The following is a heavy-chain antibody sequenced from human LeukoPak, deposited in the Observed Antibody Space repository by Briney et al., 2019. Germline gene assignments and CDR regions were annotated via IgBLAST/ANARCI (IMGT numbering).Heavy chain of an antibody. V-gene: IGHV1-69*02. Sequence: SVKVSCKASGYTFTGYYMHWVRQAPGQGLEWMGRIIPILGIANYAQKFQGRVTITADKSTSTAYMELSSLRSEDTAVYYCARPAGYSYGSGEYYWGQGTLVTVSS. J-gene: IGHJ4*02. CDR1: GYTFTGYY. CDR3: ARPAGYSYGSGEYY. D-gene: IGHD3-10*01. CDR2: IIPILGIA.